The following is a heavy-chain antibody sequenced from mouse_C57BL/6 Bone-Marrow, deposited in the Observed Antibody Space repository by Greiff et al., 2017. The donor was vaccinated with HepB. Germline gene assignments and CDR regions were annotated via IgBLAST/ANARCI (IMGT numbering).Heavy chain of an antibody. D-gene: IGHD1-1*01. V-gene: IGHV6-6*01. CDR2: IRNKANNHAT. Sequence: EVKLEESGGGLVQPGGSMKLSCAASGFTFSDAWMDWVRQSPEKGLEWVAEIRNKANNHATYYAESVKGRFTISRDDSKSSVYLQMNSLRAEDTGIYYSTREGGSSRTVYFDYWGQGTTLTVSS. CDR1: GFTFSDAW. CDR3: TREGGSSRTVYFDY. J-gene: IGHJ2*01.